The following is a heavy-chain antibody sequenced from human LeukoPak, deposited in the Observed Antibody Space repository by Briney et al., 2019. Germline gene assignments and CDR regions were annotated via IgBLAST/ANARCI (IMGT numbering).Heavy chain of an antibody. Sequence: GSLRLSCAASGFTVSSNYMSWVRQAPGKGLEWVSVIYSGGSTYYADSVKGRFTISRDNSKNTLYLQMNSLRAEDTAVYYCARLIAADPQLDCWGQGTLVTVSS. CDR1: GFTVSSNY. J-gene: IGHJ4*02. V-gene: IGHV3-53*01. CDR2: IYSGGST. CDR3: ARLIAADPQLDC. D-gene: IGHD6-13*01.